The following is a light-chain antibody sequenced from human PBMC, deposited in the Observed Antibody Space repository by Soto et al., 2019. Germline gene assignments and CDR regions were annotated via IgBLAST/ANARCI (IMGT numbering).Light chain of an antibody. Sequence: QSALTQPASVSGSPGQSITVSCTGTSSDFGDSTYVSWYQQHPGTAPRLIIYDDNNRPSGVAARFSASRSGNTASLTISGLQAEDEADYYCASYTRRGLIVFGTGTKLTVL. CDR2: DDN. V-gene: IGLV2-14*01. J-gene: IGLJ1*01. CDR3: ASYTRRGLIV. CDR1: SSDFGDSTY.